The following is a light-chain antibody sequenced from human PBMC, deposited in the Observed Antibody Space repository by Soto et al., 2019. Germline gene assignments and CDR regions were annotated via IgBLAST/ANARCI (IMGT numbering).Light chain of an antibody. CDR3: CSYAGNYYV. Sequence: QSVLTQPRSVSGSPGQSVTISCTGTSSDVGGYNYVSWYQQHPGKAPKLMISDVSKRPSGVPDRFSGSKSGNTASLTISGLQAEDEADYYCCSYAGNYYVFGTGTKVTVL. J-gene: IGLJ1*01. V-gene: IGLV2-11*01. CDR2: DVS. CDR1: SSDVGGYNY.